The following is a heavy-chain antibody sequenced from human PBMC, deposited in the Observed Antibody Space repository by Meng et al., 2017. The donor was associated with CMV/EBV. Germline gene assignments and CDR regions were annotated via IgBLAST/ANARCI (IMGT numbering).Heavy chain of an antibody. Sequence: GESLKISCTASGFTFGDYAMSWVRQAPGKGLEWVGFIRSKAYGGTTEYAASVKGRFTIPRDDSKSIAYLQMNSLKTEDTAVYYCTSSYNWGQGTLVTVSS. CDR3: TSSYN. V-gene: IGHV3-49*04. D-gene: IGHD2-2*02. J-gene: IGHJ4*02. CDR1: GFTFGDYA. CDR2: IRSKAYGGTT.